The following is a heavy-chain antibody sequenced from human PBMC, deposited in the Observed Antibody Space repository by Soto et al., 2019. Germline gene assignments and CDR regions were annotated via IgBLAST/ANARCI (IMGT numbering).Heavy chain of an antibody. Sequence: EVQLVESGGGSVQPGGSLRLSCAASGFTFSSYWMHWVRQAPGKGLVWVSRINGDGTTITYPDSVKGRFTISRDNAKNTLWLQMTSLRVEGTAVYYCARVPRGGTFYCDSWGQGTLVTVSS. J-gene: IGHJ4*02. CDR1: GFTFSSYW. CDR2: INGDGTTI. CDR3: ARVPRGGTFYCDS. D-gene: IGHD1-26*01. V-gene: IGHV3-74*01.